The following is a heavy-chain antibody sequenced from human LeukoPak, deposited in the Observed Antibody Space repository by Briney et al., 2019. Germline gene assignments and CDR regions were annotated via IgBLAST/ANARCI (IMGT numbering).Heavy chain of an antibody. Sequence: PSETLSLTCAVYGGSFSGYYWSWIRQPPGKGLEWIGEINHSGSTNYNPSLKSRVTISVDTSKNQSSLKLSSVTAADTAVYYCAQGGPPHYFDYWGQGTLVTVSS. V-gene: IGHV4-34*01. J-gene: IGHJ4*02. CDR1: GGSFSGYY. CDR3: AQGGPPHYFDY. CDR2: INHSGST. D-gene: IGHD1-26*01.